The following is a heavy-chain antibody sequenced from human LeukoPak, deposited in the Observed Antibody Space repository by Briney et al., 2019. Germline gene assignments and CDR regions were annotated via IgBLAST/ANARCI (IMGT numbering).Heavy chain of an antibody. Sequence: SETLSLTCTVSGGSISSSSYYWGWIRQPPGKGLEWIGEINHSGSTNYNPSLKSRVTISVDTSKNQFSLKLSSVTAADTAVYYCARQIPANRGWGHHIVVVPAAIRGGWFDPWGQGTLVTVSS. D-gene: IGHD2-2*01. CDR2: INHSGST. J-gene: IGHJ5*02. CDR1: GGSISSSSYY. CDR3: ARQIPANRGWGHHIVVVPAAIRGGWFDP. V-gene: IGHV4-39*01.